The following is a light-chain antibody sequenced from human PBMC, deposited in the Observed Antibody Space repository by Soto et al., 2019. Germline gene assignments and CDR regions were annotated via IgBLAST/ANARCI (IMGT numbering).Light chain of an antibody. Sequence: QSALTQPASVSGSPGQSITISCTGTSSDVGGYNYVSWYQQHPGKAPKLMIYDVSNRPSGVSNRFSGSKSGNTPSLTISGLQAEDEADYYCSSYTSSSTLAYVFGTGTKVTVL. CDR2: DVS. V-gene: IGLV2-14*01. J-gene: IGLJ1*01. CDR3: SSYTSSSTLAYV. CDR1: SSDVGGYNY.